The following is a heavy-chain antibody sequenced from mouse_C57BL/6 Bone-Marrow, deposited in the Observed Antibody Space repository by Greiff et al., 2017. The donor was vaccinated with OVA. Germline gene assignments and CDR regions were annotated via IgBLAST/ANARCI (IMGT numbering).Heavy chain of an antibody. D-gene: IGHD2-1*01. CDR2: ISSGGSYT. V-gene: IGHV5-6*02. CDR1: GFTFSSYG. J-gene: IGHJ3*01. CDR3: ARRRLYYLDAY. Sequence: EVKLVESGGDLVKPGGSLKLSCAASGFTFSSYGMSWVRQTPDKRLEWVATISSGGSYTYYPDSVKGRFTISRDNAKNTLYLQMSSLKSEDTAMYYCARRRLYYLDAYWGQGTLVTVSA.